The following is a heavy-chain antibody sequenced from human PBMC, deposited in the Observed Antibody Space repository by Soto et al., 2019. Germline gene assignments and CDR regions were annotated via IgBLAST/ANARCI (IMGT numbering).Heavy chain of an antibody. CDR2: ISSSSSYI. J-gene: IGHJ6*02. CDR1: GFHFSSYS. CDR3: AREGVQHGSGPYYYGMDV. Sequence: TGGSLRHSCAASGFHFSSYSMNWVRQAPGKGLEWVSSISSSSSYIYYADSVKGRFTISRDNAKNSLYLQMNSLRAEDTAVYYCAREGVQHGSGPYYYGMDVWGQGTTVTVSS. V-gene: IGHV3-21*01. D-gene: IGHD3-10*01.